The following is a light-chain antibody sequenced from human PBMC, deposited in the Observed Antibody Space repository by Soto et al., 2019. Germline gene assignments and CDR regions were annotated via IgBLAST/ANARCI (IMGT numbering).Light chain of an antibody. V-gene: IGKV3D-20*02. CDR1: QSFSSSY. J-gene: IGKJ4*01. CDR2: GAS. Sequence: EIVLTQSPGTLSLSPGERATLSCRASQSFSSSYLAWYQQKPGQAPRLLIYGASSRATGIPDRFSGSGSGTDFTLTISSLEPEDFAVYYCQQRSDWGTFGGGTKVEIK. CDR3: QQRSDWGT.